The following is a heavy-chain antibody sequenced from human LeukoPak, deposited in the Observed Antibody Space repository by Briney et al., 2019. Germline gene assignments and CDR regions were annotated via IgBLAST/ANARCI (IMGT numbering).Heavy chain of an antibody. J-gene: IGHJ4*02. D-gene: IGHD2-15*01. CDR2: ISGSGTVT. CDR1: GFTFSNHA. V-gene: IGHV3-23*01. CDR3: AKTSVGEGRIIGSGYFDN. Sequence: GGSLRLSCAASGFTFSNHAMNWVRQAPGKGLEWVSIISGSGTVTYYADSVKGRFTISRDNAKNTLYLQMNSLRAEDTAVYYCAKTSVGEGRIIGSGYFDNWGQGTLVTVSS.